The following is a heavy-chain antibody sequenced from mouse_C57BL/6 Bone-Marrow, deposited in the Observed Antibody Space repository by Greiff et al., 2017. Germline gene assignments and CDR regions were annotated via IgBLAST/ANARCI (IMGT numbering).Heavy chain of an antibody. CDR1: GYTFTSYW. Sequence: QVQLQQPGAELVRPGTSVKLSCKASGYTFTSYWMHWVKQRPGQGLEWIGVIDPSDSYTNYNQKFKGKATLTVDTSSSTAYMQLSSLTSEDSAVYYCASGGAWFAYWGQGTLVTVSA. CDR2: IDPSDSYT. V-gene: IGHV1-59*01. CDR3: ASGGAWFAY. J-gene: IGHJ3*01.